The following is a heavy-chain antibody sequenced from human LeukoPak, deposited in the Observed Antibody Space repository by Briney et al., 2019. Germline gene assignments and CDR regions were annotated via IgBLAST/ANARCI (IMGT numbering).Heavy chain of an antibody. Sequence: PSETLSLTCVVSGFSISSGYYWGWIRQPPGKGLECIGNIHPSGTTFFNSSLNSRVTMSIDTSKNQFSLKLTSVTAADTAMYYCAREVERRIVNWGQGILVTVSS. V-gene: IGHV4-38-2*02. CDR1: GFSISSGYY. D-gene: IGHD1-1*01. J-gene: IGHJ4*02. CDR2: IHPSGTT. CDR3: AREVERRIVN.